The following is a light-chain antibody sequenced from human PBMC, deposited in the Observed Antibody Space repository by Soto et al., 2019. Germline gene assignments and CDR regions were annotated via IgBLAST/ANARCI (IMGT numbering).Light chain of an antibody. Sequence: IQMTQSPSSLSASVGDRVTITCRASQGVRDDVGWYQQTPGTAPNLLIYSASTLQSGVPSRFSGSGSGTDLTLPISGLQPEHVATYYCVAESMYLLTFGCWAKVHI. CDR1: QGVRDD. J-gene: IGKJ3*01. CDR3: VAESMYLLT. V-gene: IGKV1-6*01. CDR2: SAS.